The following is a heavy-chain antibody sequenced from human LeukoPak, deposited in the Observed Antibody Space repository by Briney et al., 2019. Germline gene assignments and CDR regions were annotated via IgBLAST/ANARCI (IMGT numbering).Heavy chain of an antibody. Sequence: WASVKVSCKASGYTFTGSYMHWVRQAPGQGLEWMGWINPNSGGTKYAQKFQGRVTMTRDTSIGTAYMELSRLTSADTAVHYCARGGEYFFYMDVWGKGTTVTVSS. CDR1: GYTFTGSY. V-gene: IGHV1-2*02. J-gene: IGHJ6*03. CDR2: INPNSGGT. D-gene: IGHD3-10*01. CDR3: ARGGEYFFYMDV.